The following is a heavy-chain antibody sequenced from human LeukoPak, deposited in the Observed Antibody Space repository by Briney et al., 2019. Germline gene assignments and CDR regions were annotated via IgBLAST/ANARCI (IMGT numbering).Heavy chain of an antibody. D-gene: IGHD2-2*01. V-gene: IGHV1-3*01. CDR3: AREVVVVPAAMRYYYYGMDV. CDR1: GYTFTSYA. Sequence: RASVKVSFKASGYTFTSYAMHWVRQAPGQRLEWMGWINAGNGNTKYSQKFQGRVTMTTDTSTSTAYMELRSLRSDDTAVYYCAREVVVVPAAMRYYYYGMDVWGQGTTVTVSS. CDR2: INAGNGNT. J-gene: IGHJ6*02.